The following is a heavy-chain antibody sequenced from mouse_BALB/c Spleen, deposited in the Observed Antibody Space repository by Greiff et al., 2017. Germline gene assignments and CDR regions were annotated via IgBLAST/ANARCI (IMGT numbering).Heavy chain of an antibody. Sequence: QVQLKESGAELVRPGSSVKISCKASGYAFSSYWMNWVKQRPGQGLEWIGQIYPGDGDTNYNGKFKGKATLTADKSSSTAYMQLSSLTSEDSAVYFCARISLESYWGQGTLVTVSA. CDR3: ARISLESY. D-gene: IGHD3-3*01. CDR1: GYAFSSYW. V-gene: IGHV1-80*01. J-gene: IGHJ3*01. CDR2: IYPGDGDT.